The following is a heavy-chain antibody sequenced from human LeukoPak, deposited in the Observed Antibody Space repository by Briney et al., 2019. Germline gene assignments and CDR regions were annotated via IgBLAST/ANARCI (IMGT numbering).Heavy chain of an antibody. J-gene: IGHJ4*02. V-gene: IGHV4-59*01. D-gene: IGHD3-22*01. Sequence: SETLSLTCTVSGGSISSYYWSWIRQPPGKGLEWIGYIYYSGSTNYNPSLKSRVTISVDTSKNQFSLKLSSVTAADTAVYYCARVMDYYDSSGILDYWGQGTLVTVSS. CDR2: IYYSGST. CDR1: GGSISSYY. CDR3: ARVMDYYDSSGILDY.